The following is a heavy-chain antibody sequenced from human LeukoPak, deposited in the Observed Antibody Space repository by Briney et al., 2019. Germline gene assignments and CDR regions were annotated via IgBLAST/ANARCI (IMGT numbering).Heavy chain of an antibody. CDR3: ARSQILKYQLEYYYGMDV. CDR1: GFTVSSNY. Sequence: GGSLRLSCAASGFTVSSNYMSWVRQAPGKGLEWVSVIYSGGSTYYADSVKGRFTISRDNSKNTLYLQMNSLRAEDTAVYYCARSQILKYQLEYYYGMDVWGQGTTVTVSS. J-gene: IGHJ6*02. V-gene: IGHV3-53*01. D-gene: IGHD2-2*01. CDR2: IYSGGST.